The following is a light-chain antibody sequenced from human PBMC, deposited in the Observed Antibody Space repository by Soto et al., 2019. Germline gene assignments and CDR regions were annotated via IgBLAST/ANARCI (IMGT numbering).Light chain of an antibody. Sequence: QPVLTQPPSVSAAPGQKVTISCSGSSSNIGSHYVSWYQQLPGTAPKLLIYDNNKRPSGIPDRFSGSKSGTSATLGITGLQTGDEADFYCGTWDSSLSAGVFGGGTKLTVL. V-gene: IGLV1-51*01. CDR1: SSNIGSHY. CDR3: GTWDSSLSAGV. J-gene: IGLJ3*02. CDR2: DNN.